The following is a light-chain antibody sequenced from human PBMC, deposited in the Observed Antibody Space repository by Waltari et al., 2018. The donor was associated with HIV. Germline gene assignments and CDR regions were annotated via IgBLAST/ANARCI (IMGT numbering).Light chain of an antibody. J-gene: IGLJ3*02. CDR1: PSNSGAGYV. CDR2: TTT. Sequence: QSVLSPPPSVSRAPGQRVTLSCTASPSNSGAGYVVPLSALLPGPAPQLLNYTTTYRPVGVPGRFSCSKSDTSASLAITGLQAEDAADYYCQSYDSSMSASVFGGGTKLTVL. V-gene: IGLV1-40*01. CDR3: QSYDSSMSASV.